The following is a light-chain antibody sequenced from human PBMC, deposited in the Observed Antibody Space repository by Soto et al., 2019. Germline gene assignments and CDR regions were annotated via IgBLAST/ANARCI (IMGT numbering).Light chain of an antibody. CDR2: DVS. J-gene: IGLJ2*01. Sequence: QSALTQPASVSGSPGQSITISCTGTSSDIGGYNYVSWYQQHPGKAPKLMIYDVSNRPSGVSSRFSGSKSGNTAFLTISGLQAEDEADYYCASYTSGSTVVFGGGTKLTVL. V-gene: IGLV2-14*01. CDR1: SSDIGGYNY. CDR3: ASYTSGSTVV.